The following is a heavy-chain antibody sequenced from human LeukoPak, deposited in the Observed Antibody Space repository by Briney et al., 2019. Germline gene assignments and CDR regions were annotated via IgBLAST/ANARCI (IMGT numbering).Heavy chain of an antibody. Sequence: PGRSLRLSCAASGFTFSSYGMHWVRQAPGKGLEWVAVIWYDGSNKYYADSVKGRFTISRDNSKNTLYLQMNSLRAEDTAVYYCARDVGQLVPPLFYWGQGTLVTVSS. CDR3: ARDVGQLVPPLFY. CDR1: GFTFSSYG. J-gene: IGHJ4*02. CDR2: IWYDGSNK. V-gene: IGHV3-33*01. D-gene: IGHD6-13*01.